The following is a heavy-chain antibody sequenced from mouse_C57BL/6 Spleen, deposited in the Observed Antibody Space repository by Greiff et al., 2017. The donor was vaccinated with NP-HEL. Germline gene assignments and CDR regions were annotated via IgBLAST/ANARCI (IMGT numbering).Heavy chain of an antibody. V-gene: IGHV1-81*01. CDR1: GYTFTSYG. CDR2: IYPRSGNT. J-gene: IGHJ1*03. D-gene: IGHD2-1*01. CDR3: AREGFLLLRGDFDV. Sequence: QVQLQQSGAELARPGASVKLSCKASGYTFTSYGISWVKQRTGQGLEWIGEIYPRSGNTYYNEKFKGKVTLTADKSSSTAYMKLRSLTSEDSAVYFCAREGFLLLRGDFDVWGTGTTVTVSS.